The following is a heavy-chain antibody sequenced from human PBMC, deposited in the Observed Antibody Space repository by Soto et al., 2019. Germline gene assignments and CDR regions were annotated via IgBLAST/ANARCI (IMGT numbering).Heavy chain of an antibody. CDR1: GFTFSSYA. CDR3: ANIPLYGGSYCGPGGGDY. V-gene: IGHV3-23*01. CDR2: ISGSGGST. D-gene: IGHD1-26*01. J-gene: IGHJ4*02. Sequence: EVQLLESGGGLVQPGGSLRLSCATSGFTFSSYAMSWVRQAPGKGLEWVSAISGSGGSTYYADSVKGRFTISRDNSKNTLYMQMNSVRAEDTAVYYCANIPLYGGSYCGPGGGDYWGQGTLVTVSS.